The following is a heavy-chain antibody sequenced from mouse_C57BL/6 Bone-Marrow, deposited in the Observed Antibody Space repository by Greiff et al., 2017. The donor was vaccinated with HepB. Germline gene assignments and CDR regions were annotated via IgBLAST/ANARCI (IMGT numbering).Heavy chain of an antibody. CDR1: GYAFSSSW. CDR3: ARKFWYFDV. Sequence: QVQLQQSGPELVKPGASVKISCKASGYAFSSSWMNWVKQRPGKGLEWIGRIYPGDGDTNYNGKFKGKATLTADKSSSTAYMQLSSLTSEDSAVYFCARKFWYFDVWGTGTTVTVSS. CDR2: IYPGDGDT. J-gene: IGHJ1*03. V-gene: IGHV1-82*01.